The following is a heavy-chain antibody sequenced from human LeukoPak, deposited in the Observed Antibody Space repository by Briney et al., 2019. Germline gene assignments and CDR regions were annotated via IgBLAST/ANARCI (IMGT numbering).Heavy chain of an antibody. J-gene: IGHJ3*02. V-gene: IGHV4-39*07. D-gene: IGHD2-2*01. CDR1: GGSISSSSYY. CDR2: IYYSGST. CDR3: ARVGCSSTSCYFLAGAFDI. Sequence: PSETLSLTCTVSGGSISSSSYYWGWIRQPPGKGLEWIGSIYYSGSTYYNPSLKSRVTISVDTSKNQFSLKLSSVTAADTAAYYCARVGCSSTSCYFLAGAFDIWGQGTMVTVSS.